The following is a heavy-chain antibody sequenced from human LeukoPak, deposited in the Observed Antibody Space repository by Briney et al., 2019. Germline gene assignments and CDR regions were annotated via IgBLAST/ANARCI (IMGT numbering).Heavy chain of an antibody. J-gene: IGHJ6*02. Sequence: PGGSLRLSCAASGFIFSNYGMHWVRQAPGKGLEWVAVISSDGSNQYYADSVKGRFTISRDNAKNSLYLQMNSLRAEDTAVYYCARPHPRTVFGVFSYYYGMDVWGQGTTVTVSS. V-gene: IGHV3-30*03. D-gene: IGHD3-3*01. CDR1: GFIFSNYG. CDR3: ARPHPRTVFGVFSYYYGMDV. CDR2: ISSDGSNQ.